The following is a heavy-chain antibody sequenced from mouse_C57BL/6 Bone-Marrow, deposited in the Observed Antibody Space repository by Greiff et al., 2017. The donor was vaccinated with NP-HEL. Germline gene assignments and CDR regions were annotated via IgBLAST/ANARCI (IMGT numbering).Heavy chain of an antibody. CDR3: ARKGLYYNAY. CDR1: GYSITSGYY. Sequence: EVKLQESGPGLVKPSQSLSLTCSVTGYSITSGYYWNWIRQFPGNKLEWMGYISYDGSNNYNPSLKNRISITRDTSKNQFFLKLNSVTTEDTATYYCARKGLYYNAYWGQGTLVTVSA. D-gene: IGHD2-1*01. CDR2: ISYDGSN. V-gene: IGHV3-6*01. J-gene: IGHJ3*01.